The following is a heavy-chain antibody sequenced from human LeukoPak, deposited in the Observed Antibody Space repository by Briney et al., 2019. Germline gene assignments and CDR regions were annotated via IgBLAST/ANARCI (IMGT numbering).Heavy chain of an antibody. V-gene: IGHV4-61*02. CDR1: GGSISSSSYH. D-gene: IGHD3-10*01. Sequence: PSETLSLTCTVSGGSISSSSYHWSWIRQPAGKGLEWIGRIYSSGNTNYSPSLKSRVTMSVDTSKNQFSLKLSSVTAADTALYYCARATSGTYYYFDSWGRGTLVSVSS. J-gene: IGHJ4*02. CDR3: ARATSGTYYYFDS. CDR2: IYSSGNT.